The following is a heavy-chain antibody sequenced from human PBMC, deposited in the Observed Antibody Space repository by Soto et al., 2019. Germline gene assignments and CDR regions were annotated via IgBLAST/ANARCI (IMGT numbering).Heavy chain of an antibody. Sequence: TGGSLRLSCAASGFTFSSYAMHWVRQAPGKGLEWVAVISYDGSNKYYADSVKGRFTISRDNSKNTLYLQMNSLRAEDTAVYYCARDGENLYDSSGYYYFDYWGQGTLVTVSS. J-gene: IGHJ4*02. CDR1: GFTFSSYA. CDR2: ISYDGSNK. V-gene: IGHV3-30-3*01. CDR3: ARDGENLYDSSGYYYFDY. D-gene: IGHD3-22*01.